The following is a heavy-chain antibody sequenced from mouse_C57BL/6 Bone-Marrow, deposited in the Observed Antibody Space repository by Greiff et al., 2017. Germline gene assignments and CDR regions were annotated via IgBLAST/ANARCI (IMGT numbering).Heavy chain of an antibody. CDR2: IDPENGDT. D-gene: IGHD1-1*01. J-gene: IGHJ2*01. V-gene: IGHV14-4*01. CDR1: GFNIKDDY. Sequence: EVQLQQSGAELVRPGASVKLSCTASGFNIKDDYMHWVKQRPEQGLEWIGWIDPENGDTEYASKFQGKATITADTSSNTAYLQLSSLTSEDTAVYYCTGTTVVATREYFDYWGQGTTLTVSS. CDR3: TGTTVVATREYFDY.